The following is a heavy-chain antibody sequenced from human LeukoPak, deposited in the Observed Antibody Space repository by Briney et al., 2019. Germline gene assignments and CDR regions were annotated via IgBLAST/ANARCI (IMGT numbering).Heavy chain of an antibody. V-gene: IGHV3-48*04. Sequence: GGSLRLSCAASGFTFSSSDMTWVRPAPGKGLDWLSYISTTGTIYYADSVKGRFTISRDNAKNSLYLQMNSLRAEDTAVYYCARAPAKAVAGIAYWGQGTLVTVSS. CDR3: ARAPAKAVAGIAY. J-gene: IGHJ4*02. D-gene: IGHD6-19*01. CDR1: GFTFSSSD. CDR2: ISTTGTI.